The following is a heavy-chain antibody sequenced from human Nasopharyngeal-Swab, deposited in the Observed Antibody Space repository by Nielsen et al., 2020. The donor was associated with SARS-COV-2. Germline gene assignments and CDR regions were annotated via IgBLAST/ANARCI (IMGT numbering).Heavy chain of an antibody. V-gene: IGHV4-59*12. CDR2: MYYSGRT. J-gene: IGHJ4*02. CDR3: ARGTPFDY. D-gene: IGHD1-1*01. Sequence: SETLSLTCTVSGGSISSSYWGWIRQPPGKGLEWIGSMYYSGRTNYNPSLESRLTMSLNTSKNQLSLKLTSVTAADTAMFYCARGTPFDYWGQGILVTVSS. CDR1: GGSISSSY.